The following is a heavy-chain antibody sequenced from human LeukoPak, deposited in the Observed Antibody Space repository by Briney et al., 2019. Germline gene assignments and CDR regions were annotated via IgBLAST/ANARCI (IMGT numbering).Heavy chain of an antibody. J-gene: IGHJ4*02. V-gene: IGHV1-2*02. D-gene: IGHD3-22*01. CDR1: GYTFTGYY. Sequence: ASVKVSCKASGYTFTGYYIHWVRQAPGQGLEWMGWINPNSGGTNYAQKFQGRVTMTRDTSISTAYMELSRLRSDDTAVYYCARVDYYDSSGYPPEFDYWGQGTLVTVSS. CDR2: INPNSGGT. CDR3: ARVDYYDSSGYPPEFDY.